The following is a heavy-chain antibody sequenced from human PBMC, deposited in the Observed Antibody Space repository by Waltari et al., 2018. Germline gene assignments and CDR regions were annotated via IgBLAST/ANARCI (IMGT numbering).Heavy chain of an antibody. CDR2: VSSSGGT. Sequence: QVQLQESGPGLVKPSETLSLPCTVSGDSIHNYYWSWIRQPPGKGLDYIGYVSSSGGTNSNPSLKSRVTISLDTSKNQFSLKLSSVTAADTAVYYCARLPIPSYYYGMDVWGQGTTVTVSS. J-gene: IGHJ6*02. CDR3: ARLPIPSYYYGMDV. V-gene: IGHV4-4*09. D-gene: IGHD2-21*01. CDR1: GDSIHNYY.